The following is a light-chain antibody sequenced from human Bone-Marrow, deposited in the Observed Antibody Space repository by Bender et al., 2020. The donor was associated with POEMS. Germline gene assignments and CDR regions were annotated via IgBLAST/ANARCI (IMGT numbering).Light chain of an antibody. CDR3: CSYAGSYTYV. Sequence: QSALTQPASVSGSPGRSITISCTGTSSDVGNYNLVSWYQQHPGKAPKIMIYEGNKRPSGVSNRFSGSKSGNTASLTISGLQAEDEADYYCCSYAGSYTYVFGTGTKVTVL. J-gene: IGLJ1*01. CDR1: SSDVGNYNL. V-gene: IGLV2-23*01. CDR2: EGN.